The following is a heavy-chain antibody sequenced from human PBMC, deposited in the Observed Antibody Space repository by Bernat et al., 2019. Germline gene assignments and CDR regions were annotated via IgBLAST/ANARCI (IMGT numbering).Heavy chain of an antibody. V-gene: IGHV3-7*03. Sequence: EVQLVESGGGLVQPGGSLRLSCAASGFTFSSYWMSWVCQAPGKGLEWVTNIKQDGSENYYVGSVKGRFTISRDNAKNSLYLQMNSLRAEDTAVYYCARDSPSSGSWYDYYYYGMDVWGQGTTVTVSS. CDR2: IKQDGSEN. CDR1: GFTFSSYW. J-gene: IGHJ6*02. CDR3: ARDSPSSGSWYDYYYYGMDV. D-gene: IGHD6-13*01.